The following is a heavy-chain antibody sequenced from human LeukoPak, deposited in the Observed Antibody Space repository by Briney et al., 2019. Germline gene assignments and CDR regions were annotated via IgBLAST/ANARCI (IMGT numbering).Heavy chain of an antibody. CDR2: ISAYNDNT. Sequence: GASVKVSCKASGYAFTSYGISWMRQAPGQGLEWMGWISAYNDNTDYAQKLQGRVTMTTDTSTSTAYMELRSLRSDDSAVYYCTREKNYYDTSDPKYYFDYWGQGTLVTVSS. CDR3: TREKNYYDTSDPKYYFDY. CDR1: GYAFTSYG. D-gene: IGHD3-22*01. V-gene: IGHV1-18*01. J-gene: IGHJ4*02.